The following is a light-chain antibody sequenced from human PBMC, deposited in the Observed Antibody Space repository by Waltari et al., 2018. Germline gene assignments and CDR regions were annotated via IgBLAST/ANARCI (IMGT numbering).Light chain of an antibody. CDR2: DDH. CDR1: KLVYKS. V-gene: IGLV3-21*04. CDR3: QVWDSSTDHSWV. Sequence: SYVLTQPPSVSVAPGETARITCGGDKLVYKSVHWYQQRPGQAPVLVISDDHDRPSGIPERFSGSKSGNTATLTIIRVEAGDAADYYCQVWDSSTDHSWVFGGGTRLTVL. J-gene: IGLJ3*02.